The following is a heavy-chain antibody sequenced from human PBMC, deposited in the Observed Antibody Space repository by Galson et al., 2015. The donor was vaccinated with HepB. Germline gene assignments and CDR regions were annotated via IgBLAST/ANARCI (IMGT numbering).Heavy chain of an antibody. J-gene: IGHJ5*02. V-gene: IGHV1-18*01. D-gene: IGHD2-15*01. CDR3: ARTRFFCSGGSCYHPVDWFDP. Sequence: SVKVSCKASGYPFTDYGIIWVRQAPGQGLEWMGWISGYNGNTNYAQKLQGRVIMTTDTSTSTAYMDLRSLRSDDTAMHYCARTRFFCSGGSCYHPVDWFDPWGQGTLVTVSS. CDR1: GYPFTDYG. CDR2: ISGYNGNT.